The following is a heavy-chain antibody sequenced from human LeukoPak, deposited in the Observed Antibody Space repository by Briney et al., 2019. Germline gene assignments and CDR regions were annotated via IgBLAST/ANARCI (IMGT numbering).Heavy chain of an antibody. J-gene: IGHJ4*02. CDR2: INPSGGST. CDR3: AREYRYIAAAGATLDY. CDR1: GYTFTGYY. V-gene: IGHV1-46*01. D-gene: IGHD6-13*01. Sequence: ASVKVSCKASGYTFTGYYMHWVRQAPGQGLEWMGIINPSGGSTSYAQKFQGRVTMTRDTSTSTVYMELSSLRSEDTAVYYCAREYRYIAAAGATLDYWGQGTLVTVSS.